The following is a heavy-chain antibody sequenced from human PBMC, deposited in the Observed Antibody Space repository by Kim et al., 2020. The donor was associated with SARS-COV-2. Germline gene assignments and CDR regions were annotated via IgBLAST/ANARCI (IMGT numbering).Heavy chain of an antibody. CDR1: GYTFTSYA. V-gene: IGHV7-4-1*02. Sequence: ASVKVSCKASGYTFTSYAMNWVRQAPGQGLEWMGWINTNTGNPTYAQGFTGRFVFSLDTSVSTAYLQISSLKAEDTAVYYCARDERTRFYYYGMDVWGQGTTVTVSS. J-gene: IGHJ6*02. CDR2: INTNTGNP. CDR3: ARDERTRFYYYGMDV.